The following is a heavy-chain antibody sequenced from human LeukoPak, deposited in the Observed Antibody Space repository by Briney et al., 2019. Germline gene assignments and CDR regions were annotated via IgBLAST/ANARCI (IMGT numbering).Heavy chain of an antibody. J-gene: IGHJ4*02. CDR3: ARVGAPAADLFFDY. Sequence: SETLSLTCAVYGGSFSGYYWSWIRQPPGKGLGWIGEINHSGSTNYNPSLKSRVTISVDTSKNQFSLKLSSVTAADTAVYYCARVGAPAADLFFDYWGQGTLVTVSS. CDR1: GGSFSGYY. CDR2: INHSGST. D-gene: IGHD2-2*01. V-gene: IGHV4-34*01.